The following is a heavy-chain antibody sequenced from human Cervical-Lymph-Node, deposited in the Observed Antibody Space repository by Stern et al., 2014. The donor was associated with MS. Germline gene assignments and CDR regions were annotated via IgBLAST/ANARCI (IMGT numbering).Heavy chain of an antibody. CDR3: ARDVHDYSNRLLDY. J-gene: IGHJ4*02. CDR2: IWYDGSNK. V-gene: IGHV3-33*01. CDR1: GFTFSSYG. Sequence: VQLVESGGGVVQPGRSLRLSCAASGFTFSSYGMHWVRQAPGKGLEWVAVIWYDGSNKYYADSVKGRFTISRDNSKNTLYLQMNSLRAEDTAVYYCARDVHDYSNRLLDYWGQGTLVTVSS. D-gene: IGHD4-11*01.